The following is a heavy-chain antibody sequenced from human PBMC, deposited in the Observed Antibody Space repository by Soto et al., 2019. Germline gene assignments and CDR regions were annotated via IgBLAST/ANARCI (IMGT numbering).Heavy chain of an antibody. Sequence: GGSLRLSCAASGFTFSSHSMNWVRQAPGNGLEWVSSIGSSTGYIYYADSVKGRFTISRDNAKNSLFLQMNSLRAEDTAVYYCARQVPVAGFYYYMDVWGKGTTVTVSS. D-gene: IGHD2-8*02. V-gene: IGHV3-21*01. J-gene: IGHJ6*03. CDR3: ARQVPVAGFYYYMDV. CDR2: IGSSTGYI. CDR1: GFTFSSHS.